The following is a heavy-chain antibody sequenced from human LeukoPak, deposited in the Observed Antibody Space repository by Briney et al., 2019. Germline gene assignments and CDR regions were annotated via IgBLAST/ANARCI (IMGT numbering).Heavy chain of an antibody. V-gene: IGHV1-69*05. D-gene: IGHD3-10*01. CDR1: GGTFSSYA. J-gene: IGHJ4*02. CDR2: IIPSFGTT. Sequence: ATVKVSCKASGGTFSSYAISWVRQAPGQGLEWMGGIIPSFGTTNYAEKFQGRVTITTDQSTSTAYMELSSLRSEDTAGYYCAREGGWGSYYDYWGQGTLVTVSS. CDR3: AREGGWGSYYDY.